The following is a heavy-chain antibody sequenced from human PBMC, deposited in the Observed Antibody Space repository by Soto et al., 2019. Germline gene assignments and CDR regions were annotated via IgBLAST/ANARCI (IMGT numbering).Heavy chain of an antibody. Sequence: ASVKVSCKASGGTFSSYAISWVRQAPGQGLEWMGGIIPIFGTANYAQKFQGRVTITADESTSTAYMELSSLRSEDTAVYYCAVDQFTLTTGGKEDRSGYYYYYYGMGVWGQGTTGTVSS. J-gene: IGHJ6*02. CDR2: IIPIFGTA. D-gene: IGHD4-17*01. V-gene: IGHV1-69*13. CDR3: AVDQFTLTTGGKEDRSGYYYYYYGMGV. CDR1: GGTFSSYA.